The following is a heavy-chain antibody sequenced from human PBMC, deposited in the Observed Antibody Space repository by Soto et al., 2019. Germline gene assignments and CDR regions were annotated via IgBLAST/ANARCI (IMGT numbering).Heavy chain of an antibody. CDR3: ARRGILTRYYVGWFDP. V-gene: IGHV3-23*01. J-gene: IGHJ5*02. CDR2: ISGSGGST. D-gene: IGHD3-9*01. Sequence: RLSCAACGFTFNSYAMSWVRQAPGKGLEWVSAISGSGGSTYYADSVKGRFTISRDNSKNSLYPQMNSLRAEDTAVYYCARRGILTRYYVGWFDPWGQGTLVTVSS. CDR1: GFTFNSYA.